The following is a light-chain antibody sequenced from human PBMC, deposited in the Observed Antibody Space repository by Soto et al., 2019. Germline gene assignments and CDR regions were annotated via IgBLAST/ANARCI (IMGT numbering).Light chain of an antibody. CDR3: QQYNNWPTHT. CDR2: RAS. CDR1: QSVSSN. J-gene: IGKJ4*01. V-gene: IGKV3-15*01. Sequence: EIVMTQSPAALSVSPGERATLSWRASQSVSSNLASYQQKPGQAPRLLIYRASPRATGTPGRFSGSGSGTDVTRTNSSLQSEDFAVYDSQQYNNWPTHTFGGGTKVEIK.